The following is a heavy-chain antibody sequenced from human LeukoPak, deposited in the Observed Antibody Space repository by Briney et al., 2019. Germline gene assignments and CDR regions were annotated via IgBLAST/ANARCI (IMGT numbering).Heavy chain of an antibody. CDR1: GYTFTSYD. Sequence: EASVKVSCKASGYTFTSYDINWVRQATGQGLEWMGWMNPNSGNTGYAQKFQGRVTMTRNTSISTAYMELSSLRSEDTAVYYCAGAVTAGDLDYGDYEVHYWGQGTLVTVSS. J-gene: IGHJ4*02. V-gene: IGHV1-8*01. D-gene: IGHD4-17*01. CDR2: MNPNSGNT. CDR3: AGAVTAGDLDYGDYEVHY.